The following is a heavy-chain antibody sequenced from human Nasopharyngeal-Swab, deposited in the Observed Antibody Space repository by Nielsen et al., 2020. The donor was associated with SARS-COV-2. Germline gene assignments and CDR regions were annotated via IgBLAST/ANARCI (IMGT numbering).Heavy chain of an antibody. CDR3: AGGRDGYTNYYYYYGMDV. D-gene: IGHD5-24*01. J-gene: IGHJ6*02. CDR2: INHSGST. Sequence: WIRQPPGKGLEWIGEINHSGSTNYNPSLKSRVTISVDTSKNQFSLKLSSVTAADTAVYYCAGGRDGYTNYYYYYGMDVWSQGTTVTVSS. V-gene: IGHV4-34*01.